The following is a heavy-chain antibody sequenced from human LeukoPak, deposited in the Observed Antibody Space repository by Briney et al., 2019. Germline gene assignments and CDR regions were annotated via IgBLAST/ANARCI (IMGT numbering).Heavy chain of an antibody. CDR2: ISYDGSNK. CDR3: ARENSNPGYYYMDV. D-gene: IGHD4-11*01. V-gene: IGHV3-30-3*01. J-gene: IGHJ6*03. Sequence: PGGFLRLSCAASGFTFSSYAMHWVRQAPGKGLEWVAVISYDGSNKYYADSVKGRFTISRDNSKNTLYLQMNSLRAEDTAVYYCARENSNPGYYYMDVWGKGTTVTVSS. CDR1: GFTFSSYA.